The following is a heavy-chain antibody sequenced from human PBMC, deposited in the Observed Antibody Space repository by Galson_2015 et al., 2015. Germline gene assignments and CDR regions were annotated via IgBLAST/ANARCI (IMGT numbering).Heavy chain of an antibody. D-gene: IGHD2-15*01. V-gene: IGHV5-51*01. CDR3: ARVYCSGGSCFPYYYYYYMDV. J-gene: IGHJ6*03. CDR2: IYPGDSDT. CDR1: GYSFTSYW. Sequence: QSGAEVKKPGESLKISCKGSGYSFTSYWIGWVRQMPGKGLEWMGIIYPGDSDTRYSPSFQGQVTISADKSISTAYLQWSSLKASDTAMYYCARVYCSGGSCFPYYYYYYMDVWGKGTTVTVPS.